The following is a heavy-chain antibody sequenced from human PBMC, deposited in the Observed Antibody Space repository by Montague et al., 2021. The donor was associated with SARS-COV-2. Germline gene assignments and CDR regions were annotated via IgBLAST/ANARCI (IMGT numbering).Heavy chain of an antibody. CDR3: ARGPRITMIVVVITDIWFDP. CDR1: GGSFSGYY. Sequence: SETLSPTCAVYGGSFSGYYWSWIRQPPGKGLEWIGEINRSGSTNYNPSXXSRVTISVDTSKNQFSLKLSSVTAADTAVYYCARGPRITMIVVVITDIWFDPWGQGTLVTVSS. V-gene: IGHV4-34*01. J-gene: IGHJ5*02. D-gene: IGHD3-22*01. CDR2: INRSGST.